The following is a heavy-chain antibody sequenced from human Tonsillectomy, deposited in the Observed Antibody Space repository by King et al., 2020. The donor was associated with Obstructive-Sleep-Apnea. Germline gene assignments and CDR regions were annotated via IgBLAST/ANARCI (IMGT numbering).Heavy chain of an antibody. CDR1: GGLISSGGYY. J-gene: IGHJ1*01. D-gene: IGHD2-21*02. CDR2: IQYSGST. CDR3: ATGVDCGGDCGEYFQH. Sequence: QLQESGPGLVKPSQTLSLTCTVSGGLISSGGYYWSWIRQHPGKGLEWIGDIQYSGSTYYNPSLKSRVTMSVDTSKNQFSLKLSSVPAADTAVYYCATGVDCGGDCGEYFQHWGQGTLVTVSS. V-gene: IGHV4-31*03.